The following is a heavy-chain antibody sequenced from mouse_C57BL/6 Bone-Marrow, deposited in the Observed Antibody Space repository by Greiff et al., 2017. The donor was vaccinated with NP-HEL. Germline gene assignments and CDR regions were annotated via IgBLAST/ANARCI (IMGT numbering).Heavy chain of an antibody. J-gene: IGHJ1*03. D-gene: IGHD1-1*01. Sequence: EVNLVESGGGLVQPGGSLKLSCAASGFTFSDYYMYWVRQTPEKRLEWVAYISNGGGSTYYPDTVKGRFTISRDNAKNTLYLQMSRLKSEDTAMYYCARRSYYGSSYWYFDVWGTGTTVTVSS. V-gene: IGHV5-12*01. CDR2: ISNGGGST. CDR3: ARRSYYGSSYWYFDV. CDR1: GFTFSDYY.